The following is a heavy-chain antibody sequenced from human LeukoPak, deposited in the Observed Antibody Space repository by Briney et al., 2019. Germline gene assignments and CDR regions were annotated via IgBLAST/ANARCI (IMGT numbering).Heavy chain of an antibody. D-gene: IGHD5-18*01. V-gene: IGHV3-20*01. CDR3: AREGYSYGYNYYYGMDV. CDR2: INWNGGST. CDR1: GFTFDDYG. J-gene: IGHJ6*02. Sequence: PGGSLRLSCAASGFTFDDYGMSWVRQAPGKGLEWVSGINWNGGSTGYADSVKGRFTISRDNAKNSLYLQMNSLRAEDTALYHCAREGYSYGYNYYYGMDVWGQGTTVTVSS.